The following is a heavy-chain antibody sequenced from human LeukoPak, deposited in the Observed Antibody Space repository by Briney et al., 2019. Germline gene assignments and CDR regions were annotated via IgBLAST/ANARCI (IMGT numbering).Heavy chain of an antibody. D-gene: IGHD2/OR15-2a*01. Sequence: PGGSLRLSCAASGFTFGDYGMNWVRQVPGKGLEWVSGINWIGGGTGYGDSVKGRFTISRDNAKNSLYLQMNSLRAEDTALYYCAKNWGSFSWYFDLWGRGTLVTVSS. V-gene: IGHV3-20*04. J-gene: IGHJ2*01. CDR3: AKNWGSFSWYFDL. CDR1: GFTFGDYG. CDR2: INWIGGGT.